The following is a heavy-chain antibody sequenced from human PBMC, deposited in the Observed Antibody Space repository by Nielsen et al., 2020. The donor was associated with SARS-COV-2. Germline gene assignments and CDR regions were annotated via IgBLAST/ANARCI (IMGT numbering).Heavy chain of an antibody. V-gene: IGHV3-11*03. CDR2: ISSSGAYT. J-gene: IGHJ1*01. CDR3: AKSGYCNGGICYSTEFFQD. D-gene: IGHD2-15*01. Sequence: GGSLRLSCAAFGFTFTDSYMSWVRQAPGKGLEWISYISSSGAYTNYADSLKGRFTISRDNAKNSIHLQMNSLRAEDTAVYYCAKSGYCNGGICYSTEFFQDWGQGTLVTVSS. CDR1: GFTFTDSY.